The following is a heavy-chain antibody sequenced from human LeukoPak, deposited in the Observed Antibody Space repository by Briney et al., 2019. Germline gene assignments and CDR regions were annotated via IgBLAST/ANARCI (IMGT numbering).Heavy chain of an antibody. CDR3: AKDILGSSSCPDY. D-gene: IGHD6-13*01. J-gene: IGHJ4*02. CDR1: GFTFDDYA. CDR2: ISWNSGSI. V-gene: IGHV3-9*01. Sequence: PGRSLRLSCAASGFTFDDYAMHWVRQAPGKGLEWVSGISWNSGSIGYADSVKGRFTISRDNAKNSLYLQMNSMRAEDTALYYCAKDILGSSSCPDYWGQGTLVTVSS.